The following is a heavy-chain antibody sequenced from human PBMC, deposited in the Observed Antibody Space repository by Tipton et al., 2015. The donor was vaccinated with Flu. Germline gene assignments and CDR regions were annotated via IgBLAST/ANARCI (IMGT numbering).Heavy chain of an antibody. CDR2: IYTSGST. J-gene: IGHJ5*02. Sequence: TLSLTCTVSGGSISSGSYYWSWIRQPAGKGLEWIGRIYTSGSTNYNPSLKSRVTISVDTSKNQFSLKLSSVTAADTAVYYCARGTLWFGDTSGWFDPWGQGTLVTVSS. CDR3: ARGTLWFGDTSGWFDP. V-gene: IGHV4-61*02. D-gene: IGHD3-10*01. CDR1: GGSISSGSYY.